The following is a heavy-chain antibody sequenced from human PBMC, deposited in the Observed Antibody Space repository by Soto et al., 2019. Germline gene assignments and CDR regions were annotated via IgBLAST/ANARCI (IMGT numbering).Heavy chain of an antibody. CDR2: ISAHNGNT. J-gene: IGHJ4*02. D-gene: IGHD1-1*01. CDR1: GYTFTSYG. CDR3: ARGRYGDY. V-gene: IGHV1-18*01. Sequence: QVHLVQSGAEVKKPGASVKVSCKASGYTFTSYGITWVRQAPGQGLEWMGWISAHNGNTDYAQKLQGIVIVTRDTSTSTAYMGLRSLRSDDTAVYYCARGRYGDYWGQGALVTVSS.